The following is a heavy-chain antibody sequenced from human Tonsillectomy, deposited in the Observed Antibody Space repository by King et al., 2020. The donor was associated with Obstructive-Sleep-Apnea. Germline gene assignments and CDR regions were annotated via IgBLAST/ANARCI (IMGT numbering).Heavy chain of an antibody. Sequence: VQLVESGGGVVQPGRSLRLSCAASGFTFSSYGMHWVRLAPGKGLEGGAFIRYDGSNKYYADSVKGRFTISRDNSKNTLYLQMNSLRAEDTAVYYCAKGATIEHWGQGTLVTVSS. CDR3: AKGATIEH. V-gene: IGHV3-30*02. J-gene: IGHJ4*02. D-gene: IGHD1-26*01. CDR1: GFTFSSYG. CDR2: IRYDGSNK.